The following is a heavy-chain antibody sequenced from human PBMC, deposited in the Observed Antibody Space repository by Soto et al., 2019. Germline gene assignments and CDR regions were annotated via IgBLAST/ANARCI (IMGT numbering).Heavy chain of an antibody. Sequence: QVQLQESGPGLVKPSETLSLTCTVSGGSISSYDWSWIRQPPGKGLEWIGHIYYSGSTNYNPSLKSRVTISVDTSKNHFSLKLGSVTAADTAVYYCARDDRDAYEGRFGYWGQGNLVTVSS. D-gene: IGHD3-10*01. J-gene: IGHJ4*02. V-gene: IGHV4-59*01. CDR1: GGSISSYD. CDR2: IYYSGST. CDR3: ARDDRDAYEGRFGY.